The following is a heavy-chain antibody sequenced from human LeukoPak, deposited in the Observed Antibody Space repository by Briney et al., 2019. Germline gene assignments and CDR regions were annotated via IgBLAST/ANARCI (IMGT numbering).Heavy chain of an antibody. CDR3: ARVSSSTSWAADY. CDR1: GGSISSGGYS. J-gene: IGHJ4*02. D-gene: IGHD2-2*01. Sequence: SETLSLTCAVSGGSISSGGYSWSWIRQPPGKGLEWIGYIYHSGGTYYNPSLKSRVTISVDRSKNQFSLKLSSVTAADTAVYYCARVSSSTSWAADYWGQGTLVTVSS. CDR2: IYHSGGT. V-gene: IGHV4-30-2*01.